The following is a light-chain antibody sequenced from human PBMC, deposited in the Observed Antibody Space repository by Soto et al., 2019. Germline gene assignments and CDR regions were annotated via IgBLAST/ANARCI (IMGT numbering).Light chain of an antibody. CDR3: GSYTSTDTPVV. CDR2: EVS. J-gene: IGLJ1*01. V-gene: IGLV2-14*01. CDR1: STDVGGYNY. Sequence: QSVLAQPSSVSGSPGQSITISCTGTSTDVGGYNYVSWYQHHPSKGPKLIIYEVSNRPSGVSDRFSGSKSGNKASLIISNLEAEDESDYYCGSYTSTDTPVVFGTGTKVTVL.